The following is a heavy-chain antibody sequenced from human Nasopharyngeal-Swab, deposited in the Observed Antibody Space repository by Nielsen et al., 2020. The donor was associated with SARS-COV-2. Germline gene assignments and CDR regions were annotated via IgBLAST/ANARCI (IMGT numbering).Heavy chain of an antibody. J-gene: IGHJ5*02. Sequence: GSLRLSCTVSGDSISNYYWSWIRQPPGKGLEWLGYIYYSGDTNYNPSFKSRVAISIDTSKNQFSLELSSVTAADTAIYYCARRYNSGWYGWLDPWGQGTPVTVSS. CDR1: GDSISNYY. CDR3: ARRYNSGWYGWLDP. CDR2: IYYSGDT. D-gene: IGHD6-19*01. V-gene: IGHV4-59*08.